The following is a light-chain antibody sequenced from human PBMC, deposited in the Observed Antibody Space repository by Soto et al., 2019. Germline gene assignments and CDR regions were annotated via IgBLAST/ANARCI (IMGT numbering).Light chain of an antibody. V-gene: IGLV2-14*01. CDR1: SSDVGGSNY. CDR3: SSYTGSGTLYV. J-gene: IGLJ1*01. Sequence: QSALTQPASVSGSPGQSITISCTGTSSDVGGSNYVSWYQQHPGKAPKLMIYDVRNRPSGISNRFSGSKSGNTASLTISGLQAEDEAEYYCSSYTGSGTLYVFGTGTKLTVL. CDR2: DVR.